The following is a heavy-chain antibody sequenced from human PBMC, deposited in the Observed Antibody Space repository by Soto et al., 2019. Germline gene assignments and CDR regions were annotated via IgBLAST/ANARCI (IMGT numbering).Heavy chain of an antibody. CDR2: IYYSGST. J-gene: IGHJ3*02. CDR3: ARHYGRKYCSSTSCAFDI. CDR1: GGSISSSSYY. Sequence: QLQLQESGPGLVKPSETLSLTCTVSGGSISSSSYYWGWIRQPPGKGLEWIGSIYYSGSTYYNPSLKSRVTISVDTSKNQFSLKLSSVTAADTAVYYCARHYGRKYCSSTSCAFDIWGQGTMVTVSS. D-gene: IGHD2-2*01. V-gene: IGHV4-39*01.